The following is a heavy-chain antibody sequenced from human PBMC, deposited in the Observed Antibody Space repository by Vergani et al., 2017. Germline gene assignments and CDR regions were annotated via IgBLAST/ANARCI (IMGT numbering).Heavy chain of an antibody. CDR1: GFTFSSSA. CDR3: AKDDDYAIRGWFDP. V-gene: IGHV3-23*01. D-gene: IGHD4/OR15-4a*01. CDR2: NSGSGGST. J-gene: IGHJ5*02. Sequence: EVQLLESGGGLVQPGGSLRLSCAASGFTFSSSAMSWVRQAPGKGLEWVSANSGSGGSTYYADSVKGRFTISRDNSKNTLYLQMNSLRAEDTAVYYCAKDDDYAIRGWFDPWGQGTLVTVSS.